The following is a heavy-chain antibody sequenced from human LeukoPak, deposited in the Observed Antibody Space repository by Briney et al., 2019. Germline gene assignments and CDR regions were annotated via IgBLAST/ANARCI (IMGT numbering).Heavy chain of an antibody. Sequence: SETLSLTCAVYNEAFSPYYWTWIRQSPGKGLEWIGSIYHSGSTYYNPSLKSRVTISVDTSKNQFSLKLSSVTAADTAVYYCARDRSGIPEDYWGQGTLVTVSS. J-gene: IGHJ4*02. D-gene: IGHD1-26*01. CDR1: NEAFSPYY. V-gene: IGHV4-34*01. CDR2: IYHSGST. CDR3: ARDRSGIPEDY.